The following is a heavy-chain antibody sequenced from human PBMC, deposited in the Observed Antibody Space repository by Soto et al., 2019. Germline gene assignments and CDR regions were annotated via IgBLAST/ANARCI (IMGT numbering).Heavy chain of an antibody. CDR2: ISGSGGST. J-gene: IGHJ6*02. CDR3: AKSLGVYDNYYYYYSMDV. D-gene: IGHD5-12*01. Sequence: PGRSLRLSCAAYGFTFSSYAMSLVRQAPGKGLECVSAISGSGGSTYYADSVKGRFTISRDNSNNPVSLQMNSLRAEDTAVYYCAKSLGVYDNYYYYYSMDVWGQGTTVTVSS. CDR1: GFTFSSYA. V-gene: IGHV3-23*01.